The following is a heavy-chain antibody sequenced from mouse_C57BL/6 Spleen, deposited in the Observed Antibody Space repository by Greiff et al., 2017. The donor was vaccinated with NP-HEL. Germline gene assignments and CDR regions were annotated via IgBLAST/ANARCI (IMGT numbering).Heavy chain of an antibody. D-gene: IGHD2-1*01. CDR1: GYSFTSYY. Sequence: QVQLQQSGPELVKPGASVKISCKASGYSFTSYYIHWVKQRPGQGLEWIGWIYPGSGNTKYNEKFKGKATLTADKSSSTAYMQLSSLTSEDSAVYYCARGGYGNFFDYWGQGTTLTVSS. J-gene: IGHJ2*01. CDR2: IYPGSGNT. V-gene: IGHV1-66*01. CDR3: ARGGYGNFFDY.